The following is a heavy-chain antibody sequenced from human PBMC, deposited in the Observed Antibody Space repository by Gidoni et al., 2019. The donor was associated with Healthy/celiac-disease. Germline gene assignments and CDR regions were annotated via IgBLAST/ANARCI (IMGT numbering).Heavy chain of an antibody. D-gene: IGHD3-10*01. CDR1: AASISIGSYY. CDR3: ARDSEVAGDDWYFDL. J-gene: IGHJ2*01. V-gene: IGHV4-61*02. Sequence: QVQLQESDPGLVKPSQTLSPLRPVSAASISIGSYYWSWIRPPAGKGLEWIGRIYTSWSTNYDPSLKSRVTISVDTSKNQFSLKLSSVTAADTAVYYCARDSEVAGDDWYFDLWGRGTLVTVSS. CDR2: IYTSWST.